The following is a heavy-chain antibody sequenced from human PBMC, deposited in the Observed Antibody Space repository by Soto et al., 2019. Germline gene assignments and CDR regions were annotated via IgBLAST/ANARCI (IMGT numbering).Heavy chain of an antibody. D-gene: IGHD2-21*02. Sequence: QVQLVQSGAEVKKPGSSVKVSCKASGGTFSSYAISWVRHAPGQGLEWMGGIIPIFGTANYAQKFQGRVTITADESTSTAYMELSSLRSEDTAVYYCARSGYCGGDCSLSEYWGQGTLVTVSS. CDR1: GGTFSSYA. V-gene: IGHV1-69*01. J-gene: IGHJ4*02. CDR2: IIPIFGTA. CDR3: ARSGYCGGDCSLSEY.